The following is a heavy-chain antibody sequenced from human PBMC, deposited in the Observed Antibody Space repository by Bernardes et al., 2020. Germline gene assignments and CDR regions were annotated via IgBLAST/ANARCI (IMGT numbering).Heavy chain of an antibody. D-gene: IGHD3-3*01. CDR1: GFSLSTSGVG. CDR2: IYWDDDK. Sequence: SGPTLVKPTQTLTLTCTFSGFSLSTSGVGVGWIRQPPGKALEWLALIYWDDDKRYSPSLKSRLTITKDTSKNQVVLTMTNMDPVDTATYYCAHSSGGDFWSGYYLEAYYYYGMDVWGQGTTVTVSS. J-gene: IGHJ6*02. CDR3: AHSSGGDFWSGYYLEAYYYYGMDV. V-gene: IGHV2-5*02.